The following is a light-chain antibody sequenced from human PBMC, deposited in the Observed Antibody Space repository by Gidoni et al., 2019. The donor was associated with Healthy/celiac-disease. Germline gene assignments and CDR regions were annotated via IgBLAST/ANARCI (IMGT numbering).Light chain of an antibody. V-gene: IGKV4-1*01. J-gene: IGKJ1*01. CDR2: WAS. CDR3: QQYYSTPRT. CDR1: QSVLYSSNNKNN. Sequence: EIVMTQSPDPLAVSLGERATINCKSSQSVLYSSNNKNNLAWYQQKPGQPPKLLIYWASTRESGVPDRFSGSGSGTDFTLTISSLQAEDVAVYYCQQYYSTPRTFGQXTKVEIK.